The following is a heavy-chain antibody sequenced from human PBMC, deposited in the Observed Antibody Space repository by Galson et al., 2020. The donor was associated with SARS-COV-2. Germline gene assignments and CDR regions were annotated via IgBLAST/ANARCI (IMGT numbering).Heavy chain of an antibody. CDR2: IFSGGGT. V-gene: IGHV3-53*01. J-gene: IGHJ4*02. D-gene: IGHD5-12*01. CDR1: GFSVSSKY. CDR3: AKFRGYEDFFDY. Sequence: GESLKISCVASGFSVSSKYMSWVRQAPGKGLEWVSVIFSGGGTYYADSVKGRFTISRDNSRNTLYLQMNSLRAEDTAVYYCAKFRGYEDFFDYWGQGTLVTVSS.